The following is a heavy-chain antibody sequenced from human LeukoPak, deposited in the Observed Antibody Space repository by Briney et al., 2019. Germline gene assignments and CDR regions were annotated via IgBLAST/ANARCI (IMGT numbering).Heavy chain of an antibody. J-gene: IGHJ3*02. D-gene: IGHD2-2*01. V-gene: IGHV3-23*01. CDR1: GFTFSDYA. CDR2: IGGSGGSI. Sequence: SGGSLRLSCAASGFTFSDYAMSWVRQAPGKGLDWVSVIGGSGGSIYYADSVKGRFTISRDNSKNTLYLQMNSLRAEDTAVYYCAKPPRVHCSSTSCGAFDIWGQGTMVTVSS. CDR3: AKPPRVHCSSTSCGAFDI.